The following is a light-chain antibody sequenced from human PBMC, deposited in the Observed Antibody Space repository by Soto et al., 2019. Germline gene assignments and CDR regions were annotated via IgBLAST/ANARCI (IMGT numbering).Light chain of an antibody. V-gene: IGKV3-15*01. Sequence: EIVMTQSPATLSVSPGERATVSCRASQSVSSNLAWYQQKPGQAPRLLIYGASTRATGIPARFSGSGSGTEFTLTIGSLQSEDFAVYHCQQYNNWPRTFGQGTKLEIK. CDR1: QSVSSN. J-gene: IGKJ2*01. CDR3: QQYNNWPRT. CDR2: GAS.